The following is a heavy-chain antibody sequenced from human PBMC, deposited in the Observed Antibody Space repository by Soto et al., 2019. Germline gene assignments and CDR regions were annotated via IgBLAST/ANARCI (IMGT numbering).Heavy chain of an antibody. CDR1: GFSLSTSGVG. CDR3: AQSSYWTGMFDP. CDR2: IYWYDDK. V-gene: IGHV2-5*01. Sequence: QITLKESGPTLVKPTQTLTLTCTFSGFSLSTSGVGVGWIRQPPGKALEWLALIYWYDDKRYRLSPKSRLTVTTDTSKNQVDLRMTNMYPVDTATYYGAQSSYWTGMFDPVGQGTLVTFSS. D-gene: IGHD2-8*02. J-gene: IGHJ5*02.